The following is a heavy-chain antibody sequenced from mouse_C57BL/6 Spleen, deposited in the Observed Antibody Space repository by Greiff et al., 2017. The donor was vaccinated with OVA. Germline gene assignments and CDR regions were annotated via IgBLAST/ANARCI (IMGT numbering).Heavy chain of an antibody. V-gene: IGHV1-39*01. D-gene: IGHD1-1*01. Sequence: EVQLQQSGPELVKPGASVKISCKASGYSFTDYNMNWVKQSNGKSLEWIGVINPNYGTTSYNQKFKGKATLTVDQYSSTAYMQLNSLTSEDSAVYYCTSGYYYGSSFAWFAYWGQGTLVTVSA. CDR3: TSGYYYGSSFAWFAY. CDR1: GYSFTDYN. J-gene: IGHJ3*01. CDR2: INPNYGTT.